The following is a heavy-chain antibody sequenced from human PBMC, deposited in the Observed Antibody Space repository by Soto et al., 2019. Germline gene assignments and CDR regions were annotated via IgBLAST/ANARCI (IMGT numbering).Heavy chain of an antibody. J-gene: IGHJ4*02. CDR3: ARGLGYCSGGSCCSNYYFDY. V-gene: IGHV3-21*01. Sequence: EVQLVESGGGLVKPGRSLRLSCAASGFTFSSYSMNWVRQAPGKGLEWVSSISSSSSYIYYADSVKGRFTISRDNAKNSLYLQMNSVRAEDTAVYYCARGLGYCSGGSCCSNYYFDYWGQGNLVTVSS. D-gene: IGHD2-15*01. CDR2: ISSSSSYI. CDR1: GFTFSSYS.